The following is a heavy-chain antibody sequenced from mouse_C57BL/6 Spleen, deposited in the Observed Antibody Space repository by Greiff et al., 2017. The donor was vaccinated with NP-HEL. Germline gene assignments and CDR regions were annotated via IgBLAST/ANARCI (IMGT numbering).Heavy chain of an antibody. CDR3: ALYDWGYAMDY. CDR2: IDPEDGET. CDR1: GFNIKDYY. D-gene: IGHD2-3*01. J-gene: IGHJ4*01. Sequence: EVQVVESGAELVKPGASVKLSCTASGFNIKDYYMHWVKQRTEQGLEWIGRIDPEDGETKYAPKFQGKATITAYTSSNTAYLQLSSLTSEDTAVYYCALYDWGYAMDYWGQGTSVTVSS. V-gene: IGHV14-2*01.